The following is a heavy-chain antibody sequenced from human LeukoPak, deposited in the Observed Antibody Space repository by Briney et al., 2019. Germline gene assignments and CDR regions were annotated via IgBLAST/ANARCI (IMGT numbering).Heavy chain of an antibody. CDR3: ATGSIVVVPAAKSFGAFDI. CDR2: ISSSGSTI. D-gene: IGHD2-2*01. CDR1: GFTFSDYY. V-gene: IGHV3-11*04. Sequence: PGGSLRLSCAASGFTFSDYYMSWIRQAPGKGLEWVSYISSSGSTIYYADSVKGRFTISRDNAKNSLYLQMNSLRAEDTAVYYCATGSIVVVPAAKSFGAFDIWGQGTMVTVSS. J-gene: IGHJ3*02.